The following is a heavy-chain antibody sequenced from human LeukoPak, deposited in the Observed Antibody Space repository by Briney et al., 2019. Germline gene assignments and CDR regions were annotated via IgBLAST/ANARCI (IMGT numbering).Heavy chain of an antibody. CDR3: VAATKSDY. V-gene: IGHV3-21*01. J-gene: IGHJ4*02. D-gene: IGHD6-25*01. CDR1: GFTFSSYS. CDR2: ITSSSSYI. Sequence: GGSLRLSCAASGFTFSSYSMNWVRQAPGKGLEWVSSITSSSSYIYYADSVKGRFTISRDNAKNSLYLQMNSQRAEDTAVYYCVAATKSDYWGQGTLVTVSS.